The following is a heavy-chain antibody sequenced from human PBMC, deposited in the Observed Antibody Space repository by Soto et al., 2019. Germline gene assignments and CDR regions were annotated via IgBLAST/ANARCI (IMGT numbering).Heavy chain of an antibody. V-gene: IGHV1-18*01. CDR1: GYTFTSYG. J-gene: IGHJ5*02. Sequence: QVQLVQSGAEVKKPGASVKVSCQASGYTFTSYGISWVRQAPGQGLEWMGWISAYNGNTNYAQKLQGRVTMTTDTTTSTGYMELRSLRSDDTAVYYCARVDGRLSESNWFDPWGQGTLVTVAA. D-gene: IGHD3-16*02. CDR2: ISAYNGNT. CDR3: ARVDGRLSESNWFDP.